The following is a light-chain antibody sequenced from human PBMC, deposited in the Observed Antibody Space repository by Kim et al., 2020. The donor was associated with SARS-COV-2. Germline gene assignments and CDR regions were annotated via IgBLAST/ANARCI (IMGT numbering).Light chain of an antibody. Sequence: LTQPASVSGSRGQSITISCTGTSSDDGSYYLVTWYQQHPGKAPKLIIYEVSKRPSGVSNRFSGSKSGNTASLTISGLQAEDEADYYCCSYADSSIYVFGTGTKVTVL. CDR2: EVS. CDR3: CSYADSSIYV. CDR1: SSDDGSYYL. J-gene: IGLJ1*01. V-gene: IGLV2-23*02.